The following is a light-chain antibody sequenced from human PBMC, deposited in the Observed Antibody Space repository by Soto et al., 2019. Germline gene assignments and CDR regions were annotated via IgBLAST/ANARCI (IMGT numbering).Light chain of an antibody. V-gene: IGKV1-39*01. CDR3: QKSYSTPPT. J-gene: IGKJ1*01. CDR2: AAS. Sequence: DIQMTQSPSSLSASVGDRVTITCRASQSISSYLNWYQQKPGKAPKLLIYAASSLQSGVPSRFSGIGSGTDFTLTISSLQPEDFATYYCQKSYSTPPTFGQGTKVEIK. CDR1: QSISSY.